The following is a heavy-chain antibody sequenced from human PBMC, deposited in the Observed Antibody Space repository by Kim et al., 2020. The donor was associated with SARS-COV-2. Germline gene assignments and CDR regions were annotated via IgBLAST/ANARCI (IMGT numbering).Heavy chain of an antibody. J-gene: IGHJ4*02. V-gene: IGHV3-23*01. CDR3: AKIPKGSYYFDY. Sequence: DANPVKGRFTISRDNSKNTLYLQMNSLRAEDTAVYYCAKIPKGSYYFDYWGQGTLVTVSS.